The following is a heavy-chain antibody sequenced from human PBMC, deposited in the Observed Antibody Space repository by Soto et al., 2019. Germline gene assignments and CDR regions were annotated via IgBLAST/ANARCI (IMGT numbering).Heavy chain of an antibody. J-gene: IGHJ4*02. Sequence: PSETLSLTCTVSGGSISGYYWSWIRQPPGKGLEWIGSIYYGGNTYYNPPLKSRVTISVDTSKNQFSLKLSSVTAADTAVYYCAGWIQLWSYFDYWGQGTLVTVSS. D-gene: IGHD5-18*01. CDR3: AGWIQLWSYFDY. CDR2: IYYGGNT. CDR1: GGSISGYY. V-gene: IGHV4-59*05.